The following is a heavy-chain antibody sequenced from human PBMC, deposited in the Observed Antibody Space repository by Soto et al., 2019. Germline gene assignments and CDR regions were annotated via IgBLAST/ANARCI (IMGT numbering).Heavy chain of an antibody. V-gene: IGHV3-7*03. CDR1: GFTFSSYW. Sequence: EVQLVESGGGLVQPGGSLRLSCAASGFTFSSYWMSWVRQAPGKALECVVNIKQDGRETYYVDSVKGRFTISRDNANSALYLQMDSLGAEDTAVYYCARGTSHYNYVHVWYWGQGTHVIVSS. D-gene: IGHD3-16*01. J-gene: IGHJ4*02. CDR3: ARGTSHYNYVHVWY. CDR2: IKQDGRET.